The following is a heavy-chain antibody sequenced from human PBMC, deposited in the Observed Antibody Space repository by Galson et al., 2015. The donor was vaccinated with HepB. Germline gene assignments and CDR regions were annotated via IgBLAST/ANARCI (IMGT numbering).Heavy chain of an antibody. V-gene: IGHV3-21*01. J-gene: IGHJ4*02. CDR3: ARDQAEEYQRLYEYYLDS. CDR1: GFTLSTYS. Sequence: SLRLSCVASGFTLSTYSMNWVRQAPGKGLEWVSSISATSSYIFYADSVKGRFTISRDNAKNSLFLQMNSLRPEDTAVYYCARDQAEEYQRLYEYYLDSWGLGTLVTVSS. CDR2: ISATSSYI. D-gene: IGHD1-1*01.